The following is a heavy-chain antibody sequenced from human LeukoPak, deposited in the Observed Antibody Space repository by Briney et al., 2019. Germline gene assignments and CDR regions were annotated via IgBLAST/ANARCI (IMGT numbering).Heavy chain of an antibody. Sequence: GASVKVSCKASGYTFTSNDINWVRQATGQGLEWMGWMNPKSGNTGYAQKFQGGVTMTRDTSISTAYMELSSLRSEDTAVYYCARLLHYGILTYGMDVWGQGTTVTVSS. CDR3: ARLLHYGILTYGMDV. V-gene: IGHV1-8*01. CDR2: MNPKSGNT. J-gene: IGHJ6*02. D-gene: IGHD3-9*01. CDR1: GYTFTSND.